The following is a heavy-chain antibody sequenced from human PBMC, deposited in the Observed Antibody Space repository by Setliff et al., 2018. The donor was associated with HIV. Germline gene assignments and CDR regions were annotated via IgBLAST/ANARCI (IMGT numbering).Heavy chain of an antibody. CDR3: ARYGSGLDY. D-gene: IGHD6-19*01. V-gene: IGHV4-59*10. CDR1: GGSLSSSY. Sequence: SETLSLTCAVYGGSLSSSYWSWIRQPVGKGLEWIGRIYTSGSTDYNPSLKSRVAISVDTSKNHFSLNLTSVTAADTAVYYCARYGSGLDYWGQGTLVTVSS. CDR2: IYTSGST. J-gene: IGHJ4*02.